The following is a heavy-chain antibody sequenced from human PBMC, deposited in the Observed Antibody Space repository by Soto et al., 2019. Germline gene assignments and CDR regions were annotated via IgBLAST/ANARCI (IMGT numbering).Heavy chain of an antibody. V-gene: IGHV4-30-2*01. J-gene: IGHJ4*02. Sequence: QLQLQESGSGLEKPSQTLSLSCAVCGGSISSGGYSWSWIRQPPGKGLEWIGYIYHSGSTYYNPSLKSRVTISVDRSKNQFSLKLSSVTAAETAVYYCARAGGLGAVAVDYWGQGTLVTVSS. CDR2: IYHSGST. CDR1: GGSISSGGYS. D-gene: IGHD6-19*01. CDR3: ARAGGLGAVAVDY.